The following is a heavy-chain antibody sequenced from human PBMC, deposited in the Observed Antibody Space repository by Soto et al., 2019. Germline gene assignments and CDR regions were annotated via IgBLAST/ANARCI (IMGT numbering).Heavy chain of an antibody. D-gene: IGHD3-22*01. J-gene: IGHJ6*02. Sequence: QVQLVQSGAEVKKPGSSVKVSCKASGGTFSSYAISWVRQAPGQGLEWMGGIIPIFGTANYAQKFQGRVTITATESTSTTYMELSSLRSEDTAVYYCARDKYYYDSSGYFNSPPRYYDGMDVWGQGTTVTVSS. CDR2: IIPIFGTA. CDR1: GGTFSSYA. CDR3: ARDKYYYDSSGYFNSPPRYYDGMDV. V-gene: IGHV1-69*01.